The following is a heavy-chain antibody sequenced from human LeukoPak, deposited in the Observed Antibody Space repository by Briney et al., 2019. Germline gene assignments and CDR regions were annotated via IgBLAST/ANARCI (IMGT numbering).Heavy chain of an antibody. CDR2: ISAYNGNT. J-gene: IGHJ4*02. D-gene: IGHD2-2*01. CDR3: ARTVVVVPAAMGSYYFDY. CDR1: GYTFTSYG. V-gene: IGHV1-18*04. Sequence: ASVKVSCKVSGYTFTSYGISWVRQAPGQGLEWMGWISAYNGNTNYVQKLQGGVTMTTDTSTSTAYMELRSLRSDDTAVYYCARTVVVVPAAMGSYYFDYWGQGTLVTVSS.